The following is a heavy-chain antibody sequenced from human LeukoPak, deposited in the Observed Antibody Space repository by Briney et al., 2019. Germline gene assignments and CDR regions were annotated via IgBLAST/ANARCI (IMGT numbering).Heavy chain of an antibody. CDR2: FSDDEGRT. CDR3: ARDYFYGLDV. Sequence: PGGSLRLSCAVSGFTFSSYWIHWVRQAPGKGLVWVPRFSDDEGRTVYADSVKGRFTISKDNAKNTLYLQMNSLRAEDTAVYYCARDYFYGLDVWGQGTTVTVSS. V-gene: IGHV3-74*01. CDR1: GFTFSSYW. J-gene: IGHJ6*02.